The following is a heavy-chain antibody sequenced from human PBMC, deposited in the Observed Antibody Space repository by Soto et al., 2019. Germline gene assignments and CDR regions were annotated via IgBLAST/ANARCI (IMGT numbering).Heavy chain of an antibody. Sequence: ASVKVSCKASGGTFSSYAISWVRQAPGQGLEWMGGIIPIFGTANYAQKFQGRVTITADESTSTAYMELSSLRSEDTAVYYCARGGEGSGWFGPYYYYYGMDVWGQGTTVTVSS. CDR1: GGTFSSYA. J-gene: IGHJ6*02. D-gene: IGHD6-19*01. V-gene: IGHV1-69*13. CDR3: ARGGEGSGWFGPYYYYYGMDV. CDR2: IIPIFGTA.